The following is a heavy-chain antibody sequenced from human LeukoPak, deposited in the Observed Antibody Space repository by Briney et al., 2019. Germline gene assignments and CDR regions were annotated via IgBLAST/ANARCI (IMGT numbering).Heavy chain of an antibody. D-gene: IGHD1-26*01. CDR3: ARDRYSGSYPLDY. CDR2: ISSSGSTI. CDR1: GFTFSDYY. J-gene: IGHJ4*02. V-gene: IGHV3-11*01. Sequence: GGSLRLSCAASGFTFSDYYMSWLRQAPGKGLEWVSYISSSGSTIYYADSVKGRFTISRDNAKNSLFLQMNSLGAEDTAVYYCARDRYSGSYPLDYWGQGTLVIVSS.